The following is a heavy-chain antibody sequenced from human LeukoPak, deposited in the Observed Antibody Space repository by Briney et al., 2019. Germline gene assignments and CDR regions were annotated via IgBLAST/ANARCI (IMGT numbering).Heavy chain of an antibody. CDR3: ARDQYYDILTGSNWFDP. CDR2: ISAYNGNT. D-gene: IGHD3-9*01. V-gene: IGHV1-18*01. CDR1: GYTFTSYG. Sequence: ASVKVSCKASGYTFTSYGISWVRRAPGQGLEWMGWISAYNGNTNYAQKLQGRVTMTTDTSTSTAYMELRSLRSDDTAVYYCARDQYYDILTGSNWFDPWGQGTLVTVSS. J-gene: IGHJ5*02.